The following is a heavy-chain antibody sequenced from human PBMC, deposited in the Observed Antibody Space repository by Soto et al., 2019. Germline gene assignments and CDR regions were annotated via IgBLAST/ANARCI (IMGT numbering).Heavy chain of an antibody. Sequence: PSETLSLTXTVSGGSISSFYWGWIRQPPGKGLEWIGSIYYSGSTNYNPSLKSRVTISVDTSKNQFSLKLSSVTAADTAVYYCARDQYYYGSGISPEGINYFDYWGQGTLVTVSS. CDR3: ARDQYYYGSGISPEGINYFDY. V-gene: IGHV4-39*07. CDR1: GGSISSFY. D-gene: IGHD3-10*01. CDR2: IYYSGST. J-gene: IGHJ4*02.